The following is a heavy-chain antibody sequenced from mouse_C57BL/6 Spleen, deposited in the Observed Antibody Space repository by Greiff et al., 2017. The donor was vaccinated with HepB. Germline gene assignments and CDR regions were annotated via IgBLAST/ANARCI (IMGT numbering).Heavy chain of an antibody. Sequence: EVQRVESGEGLVKPGGSLKLSCAASGFTFSSYAMSWVRQTPEKRLEWVAYISSGGDYIYYADTVKGRFTISRDNARNTLYLQMSSRKSEDTAMYYCTRDEDYYGSSSYLYFDVWGTGTTVTVSS. J-gene: IGHJ1*03. D-gene: IGHD1-1*01. CDR2: ISSGGDYI. CDR1: GFTFSSYA. V-gene: IGHV5-9-1*02. CDR3: TRDEDYYGSSSYLYFDV.